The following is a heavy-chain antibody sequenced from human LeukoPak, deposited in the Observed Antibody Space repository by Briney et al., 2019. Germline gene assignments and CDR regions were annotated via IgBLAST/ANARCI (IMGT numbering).Heavy chain of an antibody. CDR3: ARAGGAPTSSYYYYYMDV. D-gene: IGHD3-10*01. CDR1: GFTFDDYG. J-gene: IGHJ6*03. V-gene: IGHV3-20*04. Sequence: GGSLRLSCAASGFTFDDYGMSWVRQAPGKGLEWVSGINWNGGSTGYADSVKGRFTISRDNAKNSLYLQMNSLRAEDTALYYCARAGGAPTSSYYYYYMDVWGKGTTVTVSS. CDR2: INWNGGST.